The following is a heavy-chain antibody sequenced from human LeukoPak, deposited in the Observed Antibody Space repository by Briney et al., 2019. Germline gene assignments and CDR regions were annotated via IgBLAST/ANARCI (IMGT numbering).Heavy chain of an antibody. V-gene: IGHV3-53*01. Sequence: GGSLRLSCAASGFTVSSNYMSWVRQAPGKGLEWVSVIYSGGSTYYADSVKGRFTISRDNSKNTLYLQMNSLRAEDTAVYYCARTRLTTSDYFDYWGRGTLVTVSS. D-gene: IGHD4-11*01. CDR3: ARTRLTTSDYFDY. CDR1: GFTVSSNY. J-gene: IGHJ4*02. CDR2: IYSGGST.